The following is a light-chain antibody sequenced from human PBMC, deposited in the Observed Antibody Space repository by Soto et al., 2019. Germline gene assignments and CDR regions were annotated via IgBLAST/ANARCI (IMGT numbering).Light chain of an antibody. V-gene: IGKV3-20*01. CDR1: QRVRSSY. J-gene: IGKJ5*01. CDR3: QQYGSTTSIT. CDR2: GAS. Sequence: LSHPPGPLSLLPGSISTLSCQALQRVRSSYIAWYQQKPGQAHRLLIYGASRRATGIPDRVSGSGSGTDFTLTISIREPEDFAVYFCQQYGSTTSITFGQGTRLEIK.